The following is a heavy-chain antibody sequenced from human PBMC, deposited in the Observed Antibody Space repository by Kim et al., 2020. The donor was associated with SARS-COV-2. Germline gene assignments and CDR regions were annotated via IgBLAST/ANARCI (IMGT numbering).Heavy chain of an antibody. D-gene: IGHD3-3*01. CDR2: ISSSGNTI. CDR1: GFTFSDYY. J-gene: IGHJ6*03. Sequence: GGSLRLSCAASGFTFSDYYMSWIRQAPGKGLEWVSYISSSGNTIYYADSVKGRFTISRDNAKNSLYLQMNSLRAEDTAVYYCARHYDFWSGYYYYMDVWGKGTTVTVSS. CDR3: ARHYDFWSGYYYYMDV. V-gene: IGHV3-11*01.